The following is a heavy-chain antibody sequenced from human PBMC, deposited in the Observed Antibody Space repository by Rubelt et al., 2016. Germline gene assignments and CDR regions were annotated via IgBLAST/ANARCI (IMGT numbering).Heavy chain of an antibody. V-gene: IGHV3-21*01. CDR2: IVYSGDSQ. Sequence: EVQLVESGGGLVKPGGSLRLSCAASGFTFTTAGMTWIRQAPGKGLEWVSTIVYSGDSQYYADSVKGRFTISRDNARNSLFLQMNNLRAYDTAVYDCARDGREWSRDYWGPGTLVTVSS. J-gene: IGHJ4*02. CDR3: ARDGREWSRDY. CDR1: GFTFTTAG. D-gene: IGHD1-26*01.